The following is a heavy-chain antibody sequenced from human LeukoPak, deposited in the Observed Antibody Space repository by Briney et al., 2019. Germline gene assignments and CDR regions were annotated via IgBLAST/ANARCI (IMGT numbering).Heavy chain of an antibody. CDR2: IIPIFGTA. Sequence: SVKVSCKASGGTFSSYAISWVRQAPGQGLEWMGRIIPIFGTANYAQKFQGRVTITTDGSTSTAYMELSSLRSEDTAVYYCARGNYDILTGPTPRYYYMDVWGKGTTVTVSS. D-gene: IGHD3-9*01. CDR1: GGTFSSYA. V-gene: IGHV1-69*05. J-gene: IGHJ6*03. CDR3: ARGNYDILTGPTPRYYYMDV.